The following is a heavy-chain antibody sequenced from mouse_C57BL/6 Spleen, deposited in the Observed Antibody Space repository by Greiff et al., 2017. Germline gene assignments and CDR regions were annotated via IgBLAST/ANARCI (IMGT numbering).Heavy chain of an antibody. Sequence: EVQLQQSGPELVKPGASVKISCKASGYTFTDYYMNWVKQSHGKSLEWMGDINPNNGGTSYNQKFKGKATLTVDKSSSTAYMELRSLTSEDSAVYYCAYSNYDGGIRYFDYWGQGTTLTVSS. CDR2: INPNNGGT. J-gene: IGHJ2*01. V-gene: IGHV1-26*01. D-gene: IGHD2-5*01. CDR1: GYTFTDYY. CDR3: AYSNYDGGIRYFDY.